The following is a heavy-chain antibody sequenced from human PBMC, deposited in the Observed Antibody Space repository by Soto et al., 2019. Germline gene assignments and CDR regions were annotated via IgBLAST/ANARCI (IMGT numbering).Heavy chain of an antibody. CDR3: VQRELFTIDAFDI. CDR1: GFTFGDYA. CDR2: IRSKAYGGTT. V-gene: IGHV3-49*03. J-gene: IGHJ3*02. D-gene: IGHD3-10*01. Sequence: GGSLRLSCTASGFTFGDYAMSWFRQAPGKGLEWVGFIRSKAYGGTTEYAASVKGRFTMSSDDSKSIAYLQMNSLKTEDTAVYYCVQRELFTIDAFDIWGQGTMVTVSS.